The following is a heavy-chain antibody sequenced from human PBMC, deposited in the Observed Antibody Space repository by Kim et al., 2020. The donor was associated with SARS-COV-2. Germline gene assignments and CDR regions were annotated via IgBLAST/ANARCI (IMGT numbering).Heavy chain of an antibody. D-gene: IGHD3-16*01. CDR3: ARHFPPHRIGGFDY. J-gene: IGHJ4*02. CDR2: IYYSGST. V-gene: IGHV4-39*01. CDR1: GGSISSSSYY. Sequence: SETLSLTCTVSGGSISSSSYYWGWIRQPPGKGLEWIGSIYYSGSTYYNPSLKSRVTISVDTSKNQFSLKLSSVTAADTAVYYCARHFPPHRIGGFDYWGQGTLVTVSS.